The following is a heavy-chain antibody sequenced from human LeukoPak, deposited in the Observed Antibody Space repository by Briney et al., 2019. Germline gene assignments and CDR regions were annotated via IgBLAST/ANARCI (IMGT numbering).Heavy chain of an antibody. CDR3: AKVLGGNYYDRQTFDY. D-gene: IGHD3-22*01. V-gene: IGHV3-23*01. CDR2: ISGSGGST. CDR1: GFTFSSYA. Sequence: QSGGSLRLSCAASGFTFSSYAMSWVRQAPGKGLEWVSAISGSGGSTYYADSVKGRFTISRDNSKNTLYLQMNSLRAEDTAVYYCAKVLGGNYYDRQTFDYWGQGTLVTVSS. J-gene: IGHJ4*02.